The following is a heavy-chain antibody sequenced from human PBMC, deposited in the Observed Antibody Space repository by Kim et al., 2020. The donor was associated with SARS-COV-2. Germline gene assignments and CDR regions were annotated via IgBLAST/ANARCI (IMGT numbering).Heavy chain of an antibody. D-gene: IGHD5-18*01. Sequence: GGSLRLSCAASGFTFSSYAMSWVRQAPGKGLEWVSAISGSGGSTYYADSVKGRFTISRDNSKNTLYLQMNSLRAEDTAVYYCAKAPGIQLWSNYFDYWGQGTLVTVSS. CDR1: GFTFSSYA. CDR3: AKAPGIQLWSNYFDY. V-gene: IGHV3-23*01. CDR2: ISGSGGST. J-gene: IGHJ4*02.